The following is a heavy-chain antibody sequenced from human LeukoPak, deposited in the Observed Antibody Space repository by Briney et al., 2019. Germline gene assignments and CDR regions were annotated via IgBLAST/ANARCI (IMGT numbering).Heavy chain of an antibody. V-gene: IGHV5-51*01. Sequence: GESLKISCKGSGYSFTSYWIGWVRQMPGKGLEWMGIIYPGDSDTRYSPSFQGQVTISADKSISTAYLQWSSLKASDTAMYYCASPGGAYDFWSGYSAWGQGTLVTVSS. CDR2: IYPGDSDT. CDR3: ASPGGAYDFWSGYSA. J-gene: IGHJ5*02. D-gene: IGHD3-3*01. CDR1: GYSFTSYW.